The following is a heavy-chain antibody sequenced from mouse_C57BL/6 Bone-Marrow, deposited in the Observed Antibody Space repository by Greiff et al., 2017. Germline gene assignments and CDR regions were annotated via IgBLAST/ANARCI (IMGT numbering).Heavy chain of an antibody. CDR2: SRNKANDYTT. V-gene: IGHV7-1*01. Sequence: EVMLVESGGGLVQSGRSLRLSCATSGFTFSDFYMEWVRQAPGKGLEWIAASRNKANDYTTEYSASVKGRFIVSRDTSQSILYRQMNVLRAEDTAIYYGARDADDGYPWFAYWGQGTLVTVSA. J-gene: IGHJ3*01. D-gene: IGHD2-3*01. CDR1: GFTFSDFY. CDR3: ARDADDGYPWFAY.